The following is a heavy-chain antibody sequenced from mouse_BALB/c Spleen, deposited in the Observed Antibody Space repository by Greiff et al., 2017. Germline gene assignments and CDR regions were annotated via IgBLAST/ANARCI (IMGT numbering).Heavy chain of an antibody. V-gene: IGHV2-9*02. D-gene: IGHD1-1*01. CDR3: AIYSSFAY. CDR1: GFSLPSYG. CDR2: IWAGGST. J-gene: IGHJ3*01. Sequence: VILVESGPGLVAPSQCLSLSCTASGFSLPSYGVHWVRQPPGKGLEWLGVIWAGGSTNYNSALMSRLSTSTDNAKSQVFLKMNSLQTDDTAMYYCAIYSSFAYWGQGTLVTVSA.